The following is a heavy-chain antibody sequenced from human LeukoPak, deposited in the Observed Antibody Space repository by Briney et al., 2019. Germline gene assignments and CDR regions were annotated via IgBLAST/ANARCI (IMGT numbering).Heavy chain of an antibody. V-gene: IGHV3-74*01. Sequence: SGGSLRLSCAASGFTFSSYWMHWVRQAPGKGLVWVSRINSDGSSTSYADSVKGRFTISRDNAKNTLYLQMNSLRAEDTAVYYCASLMGDYYDSSGHPLDYWGQGTLVTVSS. J-gene: IGHJ4*02. CDR1: GFTFSSYW. D-gene: IGHD3-22*01. CDR3: ASLMGDYYDSSGHPLDY. CDR2: INSDGSST.